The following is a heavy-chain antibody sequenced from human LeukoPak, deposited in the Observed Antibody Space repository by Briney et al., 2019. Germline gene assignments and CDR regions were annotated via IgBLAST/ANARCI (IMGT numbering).Heavy chain of an antibody. CDR1: GFTFSSSW. J-gene: IGHJ5*02. CDR3: ARDQGDSSGYYYVA. CDR2: INSDGSST. Sequence: GGSLRLSCAASGFTFSSSWMHWVRQAPEKGLVWVSRINSDGSSTSYADSVKGRFTISRDNSKNTLYLQMNSLRAEDTAVYYCARDQGDSSGYYYVAWGQGTLVTVSS. D-gene: IGHD3-22*01. V-gene: IGHV3-74*01.